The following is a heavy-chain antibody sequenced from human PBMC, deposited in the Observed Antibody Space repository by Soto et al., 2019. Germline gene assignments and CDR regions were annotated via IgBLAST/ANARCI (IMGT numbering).Heavy chain of an antibody. J-gene: IGHJ4*02. D-gene: IGHD3-10*01. V-gene: IGHV3-33*01. Sequence: QVQLVESGGGVVQPGRSLRLSCAASGFTFSSYGMHWVRQAPGKGLEWVAVIWYDGSNKYYADSVKGRFTISRDNSKNTLYLKMNSLRAEDTAVYYCARELLMVRGVHDFDYWGQGTLVTVSS. CDR3: ARELLMVRGVHDFDY. CDR2: IWYDGSNK. CDR1: GFTFSSYG.